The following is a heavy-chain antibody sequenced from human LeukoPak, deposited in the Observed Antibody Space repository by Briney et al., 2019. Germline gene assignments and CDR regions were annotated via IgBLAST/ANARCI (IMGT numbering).Heavy chain of an antibody. V-gene: IGHV4-61*09. CDR2: IYTSGST. CDR3: AREGQQLVPPFDY. Sequence: SQTLSLTRTVSGGSISSGSYYWSWIRQPAGKGLEWIGHIYTSGSTSYNPSLKSRVAISIDTSKNQFSLKLSSVTAPDTAVYYCAREGQQLVPPFDYWGQGTLVTVSS. J-gene: IGHJ4*02. D-gene: IGHD6-6*01. CDR1: GGSISSGSYY.